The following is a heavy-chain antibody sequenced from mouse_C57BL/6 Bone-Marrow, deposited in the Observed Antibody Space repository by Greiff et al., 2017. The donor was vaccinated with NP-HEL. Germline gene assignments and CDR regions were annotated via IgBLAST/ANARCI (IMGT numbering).Heavy chain of an antibody. Sequence: QLQQPGAELVKPGASVKLSCKASGYTFTSYWMHWVKQRPGQGLEWIGMIHPNSGSTNYNEKFKSKATLTVDKSSSTAYMQLSRLTSGDSAVYYCARGDSSKVYYYAMDYWGQGTSVTVSS. CDR3: ARGDSSKVYYYAMDY. V-gene: IGHV1-64*01. CDR1: GYTFTSYW. J-gene: IGHJ4*01. CDR2: IHPNSGST. D-gene: IGHD3-2*02.